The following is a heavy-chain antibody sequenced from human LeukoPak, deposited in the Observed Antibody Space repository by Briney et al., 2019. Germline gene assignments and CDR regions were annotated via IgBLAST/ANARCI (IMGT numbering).Heavy chain of an antibody. V-gene: IGHV1-2*02. CDR2: INPNSGGT. D-gene: IGHD2-15*01. CDR1: GYTFTGNY. CDR3: ARGGGSSGFDP. J-gene: IGHJ5*02. Sequence: GASVKVSCKASGYTFTGNYMHWVRQAAGQGLEWMGWINPNSGGTNYAQKFQGRVTMTRDTSINTAYMELGRLRSDVTAVYYCARGGGSSGFDPWGQGTLVTVSS.